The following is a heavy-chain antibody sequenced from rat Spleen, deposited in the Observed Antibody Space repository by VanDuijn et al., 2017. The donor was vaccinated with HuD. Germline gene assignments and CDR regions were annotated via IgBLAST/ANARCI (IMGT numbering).Heavy chain of an antibody. J-gene: IGHJ2*01. Sequence: EVQLVESGGGLVQPGRSMKLSCAASGFTFSSFPMAWVRQAPTKGLDWVATISTSGGSTYYRDSVKGRFTISRDNAKSTLYLQMDSLRSEDTATYYCATLDYWGQGVMVTVSS. CDR3: ATLDY. CDR2: ISTSGGST. V-gene: IGHV5-46*01. CDR1: GFTFSSFP.